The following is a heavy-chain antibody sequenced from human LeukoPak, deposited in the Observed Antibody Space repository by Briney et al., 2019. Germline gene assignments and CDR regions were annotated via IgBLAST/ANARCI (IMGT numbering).Heavy chain of an antibody. D-gene: IGHD6-13*01. CDR3: ARVQQQVAPYDAFDI. J-gene: IGHJ3*02. CDR2: INPSGGST. V-gene: IGHV1-46*01. CDR1: GYTFTNYY. Sequence: ASVKVSCKASGYTFTNYYMHWVRQAPGQGLEWMGIINPSGGSTTYAQQFQGRVTMTRDTSTSTVYMQLSSLRSEDTAVYYCARVQQQVAPYDAFDIWGQGTMVTVSS.